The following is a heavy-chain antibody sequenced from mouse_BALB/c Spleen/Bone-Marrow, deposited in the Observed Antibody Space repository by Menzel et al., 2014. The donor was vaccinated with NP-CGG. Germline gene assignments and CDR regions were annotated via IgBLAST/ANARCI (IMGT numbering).Heavy chain of an antibody. CDR2: IWAGGST. J-gene: IGHJ3*01. D-gene: IGHD4-1*01. V-gene: IGHV2-9*02. CDR1: GFSLTSYG. CDR3: ARELGAWFAY. Sequence: VQLVESGPGLVAPSQSLSITCTVSGFSLTSYGVHWVRQPPGKGLEWLGVIWAGGSTNYNSALMSGLSISKDNSKSQVFLKMNSLQTDDTAMYYCARELGAWFAYWGQGTLVTVSA.